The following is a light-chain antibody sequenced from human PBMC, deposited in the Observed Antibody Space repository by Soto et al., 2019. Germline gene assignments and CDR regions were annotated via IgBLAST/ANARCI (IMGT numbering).Light chain of an antibody. Sequence: DVQMTQSPSSLSASVVDSVTITCRASQSVFNNLSWFQQRPGKGPKLLIYDASSLHAGVPSRFSGSGYGTDFTLTISTVQPEDSAIYYWHQSSSTPLSFGGGTRVELK. J-gene: IGKJ4*01. CDR1: QSVFNN. CDR2: DAS. V-gene: IGKV1-39*01. CDR3: HQSSSTPLS.